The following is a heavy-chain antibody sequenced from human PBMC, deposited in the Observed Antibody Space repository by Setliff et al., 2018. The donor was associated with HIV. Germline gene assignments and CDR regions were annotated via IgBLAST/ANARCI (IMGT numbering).Heavy chain of an antibody. CDR3: ARAFNPHSNYDY. D-gene: IGHD4-4*01. J-gene: IGHJ4*02. CDR2: INPNSGDT. CDR1: GYTFTGYY. V-gene: IGHV1-2*02. Sequence: ASVKVSCKASGYTFTGYYMHWVRQAPGQGLEWMGWINPNSGDTNYAQKFQGRVTMTRDTSISTAYMELSRLTSDDTAIYYCARAFNPHSNYDYWGQGALVTV.